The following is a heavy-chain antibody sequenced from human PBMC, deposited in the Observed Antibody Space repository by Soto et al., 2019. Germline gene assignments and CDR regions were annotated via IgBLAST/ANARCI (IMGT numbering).Heavy chain of an antibody. CDR3: ARDRASGGLDF. J-gene: IGHJ4*02. D-gene: IGHD1-26*01. Sequence: QVQLVQSGSESMQPGASVKVSCKGSGYNFNSHSINWLRQAPGQGREWMGWINPNTGNPTYEQGFKGRFVFSVDTPVSSVFLQNFRLKADASAVYYCARDRASGGLDFWGQGTLVTVSS. V-gene: IGHV7-4-1*01. CDR1: GYNFNSHS. CDR2: INPNTGNP.